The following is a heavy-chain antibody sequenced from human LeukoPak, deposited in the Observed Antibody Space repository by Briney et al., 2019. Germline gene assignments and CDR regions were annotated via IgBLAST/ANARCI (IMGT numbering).Heavy chain of an antibody. D-gene: IGHD3-3*01. CDR2: INPNSGGT. CDR3: ARDPILRFLEWSIRYYYYGMDV. CDR1: GYTFTGYY. V-gene: IGHV1-2*02. Sequence: GASVKVSCEVSGYTFTGYYMHWVRQAPGQGLEWMGWINPNSGGTNYAQKFQGRVTMTRDTSISTAYMELSRLRSDDTAVYYCARDPILRFLEWSIRYYYYGMDVWGQGTTVTVSS. J-gene: IGHJ6*02.